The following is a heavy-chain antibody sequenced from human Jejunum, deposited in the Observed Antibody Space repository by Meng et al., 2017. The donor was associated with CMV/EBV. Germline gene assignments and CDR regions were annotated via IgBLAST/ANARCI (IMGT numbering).Heavy chain of an antibody. CDR2: INHDGTET. CDR3: VKDFAWSIDF. J-gene: IGHJ4*02. D-gene: IGHD3-3*01. Sequence: EAECGGSGGGLFQPGGSLRLFCAASGFSFRASVIHWVRQDPGQGLVWVARINHDGTETIYRDSVGGRFTVSRDNTKNTVSLEMNSLRVEDTALYYCVKDFAWSIDFWGQGVLVTVSS. CDR1: GFSFRASV. V-gene: IGHV3-74*01.